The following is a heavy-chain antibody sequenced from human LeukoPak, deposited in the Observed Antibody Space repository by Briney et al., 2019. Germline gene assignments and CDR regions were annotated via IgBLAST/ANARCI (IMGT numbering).Heavy chain of an antibody. CDR2: FDPEDGET. J-gene: IGHJ5*02. CDR3: ARGGAGTYYKRDGWFDP. D-gene: IGHD3-10*01. V-gene: IGHV1-24*01. Sequence: ASVKVSCKVSGYTLTELSMHWVRQAPGKGLEWMGGFDPEDGETIYAQKFQGRVTMTEDTSTDTAYMELSSLRSEDTAVYYCARGGAGTYYKRDGWFDPWGQGTVVTVSS. CDR1: GYTLTELS.